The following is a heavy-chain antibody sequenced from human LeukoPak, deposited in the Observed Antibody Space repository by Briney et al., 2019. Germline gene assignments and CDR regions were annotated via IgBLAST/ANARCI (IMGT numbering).Heavy chain of an antibody. Sequence: PGRSLRLSCAASGFTFSSYAMHWVRQAPGKGLEWVAVISYDGSNKYYADSVKGRFTISRDNSKNTLYLQMNSLRVEDTAVYYCARGSSDWYGPFDYWGQGTLVTVS. CDR2: ISYDGSNK. J-gene: IGHJ4*02. V-gene: IGHV3-30-3*01. CDR1: GFTFSSYA. D-gene: IGHD6-19*01. CDR3: ARGSSDWYGPFDY.